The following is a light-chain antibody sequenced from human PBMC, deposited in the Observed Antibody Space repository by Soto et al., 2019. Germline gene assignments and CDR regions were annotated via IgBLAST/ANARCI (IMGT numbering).Light chain of an antibody. J-gene: IGKJ1*01. Sequence: DIRMTQSPSTLSTSVGDRVTITCRASQNIRGWLAWYQQKPGKAPKLLIYDASTLESGVPSRFSGSGSGTEFTLTIGSLQPDDFATYYCQQYNSYSWRFGQGTKVDIK. CDR1: QNIRGW. CDR3: QQYNSYSWR. CDR2: DAS. V-gene: IGKV1-5*01.